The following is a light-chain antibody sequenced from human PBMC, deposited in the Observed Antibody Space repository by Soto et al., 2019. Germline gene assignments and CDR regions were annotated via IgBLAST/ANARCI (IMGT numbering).Light chain of an antibody. J-gene: IGKJ1*01. CDR1: QSVDSK. Sequence: EIVRTQSPATLSVSPGERATLSCRASQSVDSKLAWYQQKPGRGPRLLIYGASSRATGIPARFSGSGSGTEFTLTISSLQSEDFAVYYCQHYSTWLWTFGQGTKVEIK. CDR3: QHYSTWLWT. V-gene: IGKV3-15*01. CDR2: GAS.